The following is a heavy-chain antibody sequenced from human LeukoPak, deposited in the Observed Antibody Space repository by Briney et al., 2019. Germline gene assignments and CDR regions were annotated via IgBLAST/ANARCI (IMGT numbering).Heavy chain of an antibody. CDR3: AKALDYWYFDY. CDR1: GFTFSYYG. V-gene: IGHV3-23*01. D-gene: IGHD2/OR15-2a*01. CDR2: ISGRP. Sequence: GGSLILSCAASGFTFSYYGMHWVRQAPGKGLEWVSAISGRPSYADSVKGRFTISRDNSKNTLYLQVNSLRAEDTAVYYCAKALDYWYFDYWGQGTLVAVSS. J-gene: IGHJ4*02.